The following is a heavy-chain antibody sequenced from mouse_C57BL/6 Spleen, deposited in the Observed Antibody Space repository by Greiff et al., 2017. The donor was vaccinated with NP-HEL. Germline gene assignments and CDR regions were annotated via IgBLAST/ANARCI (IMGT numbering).Heavy chain of an antibody. CDR1: GYSFTDYN. CDR3: ARSNDYAPAWFAY. V-gene: IGHV1-39*01. J-gene: IGHJ3*01. D-gene: IGHD2-4*01. Sequence: EVQLQQSGPELVKPGASVKISCKASGYSFTDYNMNWVKQSTGKSLEWIGVINPNYGTTSYNQKFKGQATLTVDQSSSTAYMQLNSLTSEDSAVDYGARSNDYAPAWFAYWGQGTLVTVSA. CDR2: INPNYGTT.